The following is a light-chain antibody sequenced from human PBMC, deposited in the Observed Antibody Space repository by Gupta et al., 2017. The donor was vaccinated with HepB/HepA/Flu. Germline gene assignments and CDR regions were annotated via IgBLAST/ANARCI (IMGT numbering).Light chain of an antibody. CDR2: KDS. CDR1: ALPKHY. J-gene: IGLJ2*01. CDR3: QSADSSGTYVV. Sequence: SYALTQPPSLSLSLGQTARITCSGDALPKHYAYRYQQKAGQAPVPVIYKDSERPSGITERFSGSSSGTTVTLTISGVQAEDEADYYCQSADSSGTYVVFGGGTKLTVL. V-gene: IGLV3-25*03.